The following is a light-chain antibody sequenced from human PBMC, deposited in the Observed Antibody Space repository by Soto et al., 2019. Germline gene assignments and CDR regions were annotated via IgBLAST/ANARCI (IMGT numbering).Light chain of an antibody. CDR2: DVS. Sequence: QSALTQPASVSGSLGQSITISCAGTSSDVGGYNYVSWYQQHPGKAPKLMIYDVSNRPSGVSHRFSGSKSGNTASLTISALHHADEAAYYCLSSTTGSTTEVFGTGTKLTVL. CDR1: SSDVGGYNY. CDR3: LSSTTGSTTEV. J-gene: IGLJ1*01. V-gene: IGLV2-14*01.